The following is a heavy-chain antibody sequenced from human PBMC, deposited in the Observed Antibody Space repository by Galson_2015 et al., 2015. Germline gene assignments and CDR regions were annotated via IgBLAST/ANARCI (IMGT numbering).Heavy chain of an antibody. CDR3: AREGPLRGAYNWFDP. Sequence: SLRLSCAASGFIFSRYWMHWVRHAPGKGLVWVSRISDDGSTTNYADSVKGRFTISRDNAKNTLFLQMNSLRAEDTAVYYCAREGPLRGAYNWFDPWGQGTLVTVSS. J-gene: IGHJ5*02. V-gene: IGHV3-74*01. CDR2: ISDDGSTT. CDR1: GFIFSRYW. D-gene: IGHD1-26*01.